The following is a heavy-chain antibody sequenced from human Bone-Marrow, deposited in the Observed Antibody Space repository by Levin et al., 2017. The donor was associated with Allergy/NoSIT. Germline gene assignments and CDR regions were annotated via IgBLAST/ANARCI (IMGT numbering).Heavy chain of an antibody. V-gene: IGHV3-48*04. CDR1: GFTFSHYS. D-gene: IGHD3-10*01. Sequence: PGESLKISCAASGFTFSHYSMNWVRQAPGKGLEWLSYISGGSGSTIYYADSVEGRVTISRDNAKNSLYLQMNSLRADDTAVYYCVRDRGDCFDYWGQGALVTVSS. CDR2: ISGGSGSTI. J-gene: IGHJ4*02. CDR3: VRDRGDCFDY.